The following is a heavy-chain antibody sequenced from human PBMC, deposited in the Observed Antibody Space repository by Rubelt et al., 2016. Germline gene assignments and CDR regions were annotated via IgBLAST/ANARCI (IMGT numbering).Heavy chain of an antibody. J-gene: IGHJ5*02. CDR1: GFSLSTSRVG. CDR2: IYWDDDK. CDR3: AHRGRYSSSYWFDP. Sequence: QITLKESGPTLVKPTQTLTLTCTFSGFSLSTSRVGVGWIRHPPGKALEWLALIYWDDDKRYSPSLKNRLTITKDTSKNQVVLTITTMDPVDTATYYCAHRGRYSSSYWFDPWGQGTLVTVSS. D-gene: IGHD6-13*01. V-gene: IGHV2-5*02.